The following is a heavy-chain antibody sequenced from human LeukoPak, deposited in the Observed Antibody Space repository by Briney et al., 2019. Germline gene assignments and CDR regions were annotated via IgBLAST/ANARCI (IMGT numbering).Heavy chain of an antibody. CDR2: ISYDGVNK. J-gene: IGHJ6*02. V-gene: IGHV3-30*03. Sequence: GGSLRLSCAASRFTFTSYGMHWVRQAPGKGLEWVAVISYDGVNKYYADSVKGRFTISRDNSKNTLYLQMNSLRAEDTAVYYCARDLRGTTTASYYYYYYGMDVWGQGTTVTVSS. CDR3: ARDLRGTTTASYYYYYYGMDV. D-gene: IGHD3-16*01. CDR1: RFTFTSYG.